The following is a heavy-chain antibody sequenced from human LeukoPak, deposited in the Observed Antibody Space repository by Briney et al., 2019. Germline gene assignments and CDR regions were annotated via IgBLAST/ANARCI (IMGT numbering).Heavy chain of an antibody. J-gene: IGHJ6*03. V-gene: IGHV3-21*01. Sequence: GGSLRLSCAASGFTFSSYSMNWVRQAPGKGLEWVSSISSGSSYIYYADSVKGRFTISRDNAKNSLYLQMNSLRDEDTAVYYCAREYCGGDCFEYNYYYYMDVWGKGTTVTISS. CDR1: GFTFSSYS. CDR2: ISSGSSYI. CDR3: AREYCGGDCFEYNYYYYMDV. D-gene: IGHD2-21*02.